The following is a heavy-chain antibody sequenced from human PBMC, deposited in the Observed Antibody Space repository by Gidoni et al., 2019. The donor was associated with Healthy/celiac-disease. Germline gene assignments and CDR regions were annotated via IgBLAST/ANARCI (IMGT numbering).Heavy chain of an antibody. D-gene: IGHD2-15*01. J-gene: IGHJ4*02. CDR2: ISGSGGST. CDR3: AKGTATVNCSGGSCYLR. CDR1: GFPFSSYA. Sequence: EVQLLESGGGLVQPGGSLRLSCAASGFPFSSYAMSWVRQAPGKGLEWVSAISGSGGSTHYADSVKGRFTISRDNSKNTLYLQMNSLRAEDTAVYYCAKGTATVNCSGGSCYLRWGQGTLVTVSS. V-gene: IGHV3-23*01.